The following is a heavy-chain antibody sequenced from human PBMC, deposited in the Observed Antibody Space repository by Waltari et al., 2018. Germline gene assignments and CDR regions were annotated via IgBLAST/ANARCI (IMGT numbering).Heavy chain of an antibody. CDR3: ARGGRYSGSYY. V-gene: IGHV4-34*01. D-gene: IGHD1-26*01. CDR2: INHSGST. J-gene: IGHJ4*02. Sequence: QVQLQPWGAGLLKPSKTLSLTCAVYGGSFSGYYWSWIRQPPGKGLEWIGEINHSGSTNYNPSLKSRVTISVDTSKNQFSLKLSSVTAADTAVYYCARGGRYSGSYYWGQGTLVTVSS. CDR1: GGSFSGYY.